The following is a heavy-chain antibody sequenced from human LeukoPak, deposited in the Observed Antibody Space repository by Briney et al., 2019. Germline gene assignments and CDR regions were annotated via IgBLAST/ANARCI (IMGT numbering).Heavy chain of an antibody. CDR2: IYYSGST. CDR3: AGVSSSYYYGMDV. V-gene: IGHV4-59*08. J-gene: IGHJ6*02. D-gene: IGHD2-2*01. CDR1: GGSMSSYY. Sequence: SETLSRTCTGSGGSMSSYYWSWIRQPQGMGLEWIGYIYYSGSTNDNPSLESRITMSVDTPNNQFSLNLSSVTAADTDGYYCAGVSSSYYYGMDVWGQGTTVTVSS.